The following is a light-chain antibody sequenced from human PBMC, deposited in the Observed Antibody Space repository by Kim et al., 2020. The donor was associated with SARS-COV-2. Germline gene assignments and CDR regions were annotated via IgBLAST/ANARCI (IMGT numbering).Light chain of an antibody. CDR1: TSNIVAGYI. Sequence: QRVPTSCTRGTSNIVAGYIVHCYQQHPGTAPKLLIYGNSNRPSGVPDRFSGSKSGTSASLAITGLQAEDEADYYCQSYDSSLSGSVFGGGTQLTVL. CDR2: GNS. V-gene: IGLV1-40*01. CDR3: QSYDSSLSGSV. J-gene: IGLJ2*01.